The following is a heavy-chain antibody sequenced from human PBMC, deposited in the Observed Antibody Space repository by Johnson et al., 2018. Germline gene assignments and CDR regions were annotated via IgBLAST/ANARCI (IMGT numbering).Heavy chain of an antibody. CDR1: GGSISSYY. J-gene: IGHJ6*02. V-gene: IGHV4-59*01. D-gene: IGHD6-6*01. CDR3: ARARVQQLVPVYYYYGMDV. CDR2: IYYSGST. Sequence: QVQLQESGPGLVKPSEPLSLTCTVSGGSISSYYWSWIRQPPGKGLEWIGYIYYSGSTNYNPSLKSRVTISVDTAKNQFSRKLSSVTAADTAVYYCARARVQQLVPVYYYYGMDVWGQGTTVTVSS.